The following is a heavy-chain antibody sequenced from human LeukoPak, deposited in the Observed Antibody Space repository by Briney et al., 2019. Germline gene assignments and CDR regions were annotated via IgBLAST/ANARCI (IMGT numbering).Heavy chain of an antibody. V-gene: IGHV1-18*01. J-gene: IGHJ6*02. CDR2: ISAYNGNT. CDR3: ARRRNYCSSTSCPYYYYGMDV. CDR1: GYTFTSYG. Sequence: GASVKVSCKASGYTFTSYGISWVRQAPGQGLEWMGWISAYNGNTNYAQKLRGRVTMTTDTSTSTAYMELSRLRSDDTAVYYCARRRNYCSSTSCPYYYYGMDVWGQGTTVTVSS. D-gene: IGHD2-2*01.